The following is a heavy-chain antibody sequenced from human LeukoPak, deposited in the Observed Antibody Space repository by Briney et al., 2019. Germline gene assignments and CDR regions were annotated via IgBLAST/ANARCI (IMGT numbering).Heavy chain of an antibody. V-gene: IGHV1-2*02. Sequence: ASVKVSCKALGYTFTDHYFHWLRQAPGQGLEWMGWIHPGRGDTNYAQKFQGRVSLTRDTSISTAYMELSRLTSDDTVVYYCARDHNWGPDYWGQGTLVSVS. D-gene: IGHD7-27*01. CDR3: ARDHNWGPDY. CDR1: GYTFTDHY. CDR2: IHPGRGDT. J-gene: IGHJ4*02.